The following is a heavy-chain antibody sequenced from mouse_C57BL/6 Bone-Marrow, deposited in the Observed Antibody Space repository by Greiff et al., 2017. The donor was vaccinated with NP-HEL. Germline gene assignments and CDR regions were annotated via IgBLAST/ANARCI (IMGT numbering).Heavy chain of an antibody. CDR1: GYTFTSYW. CDR3: AVDYVGWFAY. J-gene: IGHJ3*01. Sequence: VQLQQPGAELVMPGASVKLSCKASGYTFTSYWMNWVKQRPGQGLEWIGEIDPSDSYTSSNQKFKGKSTLTVDKSSSTAYMQLSSLTSEDSAVYYCAVDYVGWFAYWGQGTLVTVSA. D-gene: IGHD2-4*01. V-gene: IGHV1-69*01. CDR2: IDPSDSYT.